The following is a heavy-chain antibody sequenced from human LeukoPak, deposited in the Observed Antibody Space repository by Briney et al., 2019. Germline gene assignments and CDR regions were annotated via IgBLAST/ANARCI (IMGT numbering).Heavy chain of an antibody. V-gene: IGHV4-30-2*01. CDR1: GGSISSGGYS. Sequence: SETLSLTCAVSGGSISSGGYSGSWIRQPPGKGLEWIGYIYHSGSTYYNPSLKSRVTISVDRSKNQFSLKLSSVTAADTAVYYCARAYYSLPSLTWFDPWGQGTLVTVSS. CDR2: IYHSGST. J-gene: IGHJ5*02. D-gene: IGHD4-11*01. CDR3: ARAYYSLPSLTWFDP.